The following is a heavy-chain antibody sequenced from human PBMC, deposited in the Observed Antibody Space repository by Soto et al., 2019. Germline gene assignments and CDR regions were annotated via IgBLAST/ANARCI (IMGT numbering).Heavy chain of an antibody. J-gene: IGHJ6*02. D-gene: IGHD2-2*01. CDR2: IYSGGST. Sequence: SETLSLTCTVSGGFVNSDTHSWSWIRQTPGKRLEWIGFIYSGGSTKNPSLRSRVTMSVDTSKNQFSLKLKSVIVADTAVYHCARFVRSCSATTCSTRADVWGQGITVTVSS. V-gene: IGHV4-61*01. CDR3: ARFVRSCSATTCSTRADV. CDR1: GGFVNSDTHS.